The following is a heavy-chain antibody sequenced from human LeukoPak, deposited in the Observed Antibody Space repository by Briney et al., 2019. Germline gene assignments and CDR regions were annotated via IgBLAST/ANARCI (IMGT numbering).Heavy chain of an antibody. CDR3: ARGRLRFLEMDV. CDR2: INHTGST. Sequence: PSETLSLTCAVYGASFSGYYWAWIRQPPGKGPEWIGEINHTGSTTYNPSLKSRVTMSVDTSKNRFSLKLNSVTAADTAVYYCARGRLRFLEMDVWGKGTMVTVSS. V-gene: IGHV4-34*01. J-gene: IGHJ6*04. D-gene: IGHD3-3*01. CDR1: GASFSGYY.